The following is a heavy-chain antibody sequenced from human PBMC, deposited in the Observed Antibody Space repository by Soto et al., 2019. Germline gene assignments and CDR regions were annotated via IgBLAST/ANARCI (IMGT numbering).Heavy chain of an antibody. Sequence: SETLSLTCTVSGGSISSGGYYWSWIRQHPGKGLEWIGYIYYSGSTYYNPSLKSRVTISVDTSKNQFSLKLSSVTAADTAVYYCAKDGGPAYCNSPGCSAEHFDYWGQGTQVTVSS. J-gene: IGHJ4*02. V-gene: IGHV4-31*03. CDR1: GGSISSGGYY. CDR2: IYYSGST. CDR3: AKDGGPAYCNSPGCSAEHFDY. D-gene: IGHD2-2*01.